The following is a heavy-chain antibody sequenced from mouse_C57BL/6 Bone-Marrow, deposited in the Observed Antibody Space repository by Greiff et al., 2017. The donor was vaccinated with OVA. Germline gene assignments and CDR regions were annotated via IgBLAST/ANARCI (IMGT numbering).Heavy chain of an antibody. Sequence: EVQLQQSGPELVKPGASVKISCKASGYTFTDYYLNWVKQSHGKSLEWIGDINPNNGGTSYNQKFKGKATLTVDKSSSTAYMELRSLTSEDSAVYYCARVFITPVVAHYFDYWGQGTTLTVSS. V-gene: IGHV1-26*01. CDR3: ARVFITPVVAHYFDY. D-gene: IGHD1-1*01. CDR1: GYTFTDYY. J-gene: IGHJ2*01. CDR2: INPNNGGT.